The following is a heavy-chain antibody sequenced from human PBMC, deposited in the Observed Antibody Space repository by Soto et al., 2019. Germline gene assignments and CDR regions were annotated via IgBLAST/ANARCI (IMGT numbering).Heavy chain of an antibody. CDR2: IYYSGST. Sequence: ETLSLTCTVSGGSISSRSYYWGWIRQPPGKGLEWIGSIYYSGSTYYNPSLKSRVTISVDTSKNQFSLKLSSVTAADTAVYYCARQNYGDWYYGMDVWGQGTTVTVSS. CDR3: ARQNYGDWYYGMDV. J-gene: IGHJ6*02. CDR1: GGSISSRSYY. V-gene: IGHV4-39*01. D-gene: IGHD4-17*01.